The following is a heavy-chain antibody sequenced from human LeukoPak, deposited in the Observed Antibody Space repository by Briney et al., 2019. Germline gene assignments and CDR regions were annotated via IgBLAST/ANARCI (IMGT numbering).Heavy chain of an antibody. CDR1: GGSMSYYY. J-gene: IGHJ4*02. D-gene: IGHD1-26*01. CDR3: ARARSDSGRLDY. Sequence: PSETLSLTCTVSGGSMSYYYWNWIRQAPGKGLEWIGYIYSSWTTNYNPSLKSRVTISEDTSKNQFSLRLNSVTTADTAVHYCARARSDSGRLDYWGQGTLVTVSS. CDR2: IYSSWTT. V-gene: IGHV4-59*01.